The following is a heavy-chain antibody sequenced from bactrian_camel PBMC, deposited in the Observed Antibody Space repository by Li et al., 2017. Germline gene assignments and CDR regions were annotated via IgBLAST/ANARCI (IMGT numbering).Heavy chain of an antibody. CDR3: AGDRPYGAWYMERRYGD. Sequence: VQLVESGGGSVPSGGSLRLSCTASGYFYSKNCMGWFRQAPGQKREAVATISTGGPSTMYHDSVKGRFTISRESGKNTVHLQMTSLIPEDSGVYYCAGDRPYGAWYMERRYGDWGRGTQGTV. J-gene: IGHJ4*01. V-gene: IGHV3S53*01. D-gene: IGHD6*01. CDR2: ISTGGPST. CDR1: GYFYSKNC.